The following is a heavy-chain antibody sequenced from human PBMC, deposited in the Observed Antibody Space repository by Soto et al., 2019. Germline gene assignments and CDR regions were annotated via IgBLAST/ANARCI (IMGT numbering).Heavy chain of an antibody. CDR3: ARGRKLIDP. CDR2: INHSGST. V-gene: IGHV4-34*01. CDR1: GGSFSGYY. J-gene: IGHJ5*02. Sequence: QVQLQQWGAGLLKPSETLSLTCAVYGGSFSGYYWSWIRQPPGKGLEWIGEINHSGSTNYNPSLKXRXTXXVDTSKNQFYLKLSSVTAADTAVYYCARGRKLIDPWGQGTLVTVSS.